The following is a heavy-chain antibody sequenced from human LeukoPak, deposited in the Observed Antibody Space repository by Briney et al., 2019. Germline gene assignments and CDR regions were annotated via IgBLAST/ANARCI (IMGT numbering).Heavy chain of an antibody. CDR2: IYYSGST. Sequence: SETLSLTCTVSGASIRSYYWSWIRQPPRKGLEWIGYIYYSGSTNYNPSLKSRVSISVETSKNQFSLKLRSVTAADTAVYYCARTGSTVTMLYPFDHWGQGTLVTVSS. CDR1: GASIRSYY. J-gene: IGHJ4*02. V-gene: IGHV4-59*01. CDR3: ARTGSTVTMLYPFDH. D-gene: IGHD4-17*01.